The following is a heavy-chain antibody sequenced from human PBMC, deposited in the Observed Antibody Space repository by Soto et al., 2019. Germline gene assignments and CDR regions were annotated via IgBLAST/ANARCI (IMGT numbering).Heavy chain of an antibody. CDR3: ARYDYDNNIYSIDY. V-gene: IGHV4-31*03. Sequence: SETLSLTCTVSGGSLSSGGYYWSWIRQHPGKGLEWIGYIYYSGSTYYNPSLKSRVTISVDTSKNQFSLKLSSVTAADTAVYYCARYDYDNNIYSIDYWGQGALVTVSS. CDR2: IYYSGST. D-gene: IGHD3-22*01. CDR1: GGSLSSGGYY. J-gene: IGHJ4*02.